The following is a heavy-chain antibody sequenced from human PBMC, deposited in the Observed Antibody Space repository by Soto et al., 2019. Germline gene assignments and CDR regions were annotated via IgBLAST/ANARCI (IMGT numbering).Heavy chain of an antibody. D-gene: IGHD2-21*02. V-gene: IGHV4-30-4*02. Sequence: PSETLSLTCTVSGASIRSTDSYWSWIRQAPGKGVGWIGFVFYTGRTYYNPSLMSRLTISVDTSKHHCSLELTSVTAAATAVYYSVRTAREGAVAPHWFDRWGQGTPVTVSS. J-gene: IGHJ5*02. CDR2: VFYTGRT. CDR3: VRTAREGAVAPHWFDR. CDR1: GASIRSTDSY.